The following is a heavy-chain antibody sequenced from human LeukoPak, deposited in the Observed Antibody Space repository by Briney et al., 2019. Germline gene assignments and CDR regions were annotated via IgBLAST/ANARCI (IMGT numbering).Heavy chain of an antibody. CDR3: AKPLGTGIAAAGDLFDY. V-gene: IGHV3-23*01. D-gene: IGHD6-13*01. Sequence: GGSLRLSCAASGFTFNSYAMSWVRQAPGKGREWVSGISVSGGSTYYADSVKGRFTISTDNSKKTLYLQMNSLRAEDTAVYYCAKPLGTGIAAAGDLFDYWGQGTLVTVSS. J-gene: IGHJ4*02. CDR1: GFTFNSYA. CDR2: ISVSGGST.